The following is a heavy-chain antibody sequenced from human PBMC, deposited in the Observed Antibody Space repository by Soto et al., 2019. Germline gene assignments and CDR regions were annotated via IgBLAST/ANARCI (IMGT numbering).Heavy chain of an antibody. Sequence: SVKVSCKASVGTFSSYAISWVRQAPGQGLEWMGGIIPIFGTANYAQKFQGRVTITADESTSTAYMELSSLRSEDTAVYYCAGGYSYGRLDYWGQGTLVTVSS. V-gene: IGHV1-69*13. CDR1: VGTFSSYA. CDR3: AGGYSYGRLDY. J-gene: IGHJ4*02. CDR2: IIPIFGTA. D-gene: IGHD5-18*01.